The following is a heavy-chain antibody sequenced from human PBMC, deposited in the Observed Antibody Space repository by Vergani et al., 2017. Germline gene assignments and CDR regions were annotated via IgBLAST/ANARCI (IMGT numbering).Heavy chain of an antibody. CDR1: GFTFSSYS. D-gene: IGHD3-22*01. Sequence: EVQLVESGGGLVQPGGSLRLSCAASGFTFSSYSMNWVRQAPGKGLEWVSYISSSGSTIYYADSVKGRFTISRDNAKNSLYLQMNSLRAEDTAVYYCARVGGNVVSSGFGLDYWGQGTTVTVSS. J-gene: IGHJ4*03. CDR3: ARVGGNVVSSGFGLDY. CDR2: ISSSGSTI. V-gene: IGHV3-48*04.